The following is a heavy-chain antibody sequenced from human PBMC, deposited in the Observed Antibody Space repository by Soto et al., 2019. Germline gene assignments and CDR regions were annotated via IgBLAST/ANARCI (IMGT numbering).Heavy chain of an antibody. J-gene: IGHJ6*02. CDR3: AKDELAYYYGMDV. D-gene: IGHD3-10*01. Sequence: GGFLRLSCAASGFTFSSYGMHWVRQAPGKGLEWVAVISYDGSNKYYADSVKGRFTISRDNSKNTLYLQMNSLRAEDTAVYYRAKDELAYYYGMDVWGQGTTVTVSS. CDR2: ISYDGSNK. CDR1: GFTFSSYG. V-gene: IGHV3-30*18.